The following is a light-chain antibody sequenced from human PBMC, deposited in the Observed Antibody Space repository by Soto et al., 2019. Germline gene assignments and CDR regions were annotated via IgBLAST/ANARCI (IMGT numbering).Light chain of an antibody. Sequence: EIVLTQSPATLSLSPGERATLSCRASQSVSSYLAWYQQKPGQAPRLLMDDASNRATGIPARFSGSGSGTDFTLTISRLEPEDFAVYYCQQRMNWPLTFGGGTKVEIK. J-gene: IGKJ4*01. CDR1: QSVSSY. V-gene: IGKV3-11*01. CDR3: QQRMNWPLT. CDR2: DAS.